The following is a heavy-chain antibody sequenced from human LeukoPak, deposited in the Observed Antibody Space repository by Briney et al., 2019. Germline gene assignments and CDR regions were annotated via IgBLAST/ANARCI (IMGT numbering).Heavy chain of an antibody. CDR3: ARDTTLYYDGSGFDAFDI. J-gene: IGHJ3*02. Sequence: GGSLRLSCAASGFTFDDYGMISVRQAPGKGLEWVSAINWNGGSTGYAGSVKGRFTISRDNAKNSLYLQMNSLRAEDTALYYCARDTTLYYDGSGFDAFDIWGQGTMVTVSS. V-gene: IGHV3-20*04. D-gene: IGHD3-22*01. CDR2: INWNGGST. CDR1: GFTFDDYG.